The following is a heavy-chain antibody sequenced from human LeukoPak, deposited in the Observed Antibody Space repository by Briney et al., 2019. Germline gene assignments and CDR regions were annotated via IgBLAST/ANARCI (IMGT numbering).Heavy chain of an antibody. V-gene: IGHV4-34*01. J-gene: IGHJ3*02. CDR2: INHSGST. Sequence: NPSETLSLTCAVYGGSFSGYYWSWIRQPPGKGLEWIGEINHSGSTNYNPSLKSRVTMSVDTSKNQFSLKLSSVTAADTAVYYCARDDYDSSGYYYVGNGAFDIWGQGTMVTVSS. CDR3: ARDDYDSSGYYYVGNGAFDI. CDR1: GGSFSGYY. D-gene: IGHD3-22*01.